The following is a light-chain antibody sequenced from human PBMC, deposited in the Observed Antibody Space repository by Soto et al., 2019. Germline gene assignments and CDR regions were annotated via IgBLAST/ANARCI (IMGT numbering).Light chain of an antibody. CDR1: SSDVGGYIY. J-gene: IGLJ2*01. CDR3: SSYTSSSFVV. CDR2: EVS. Sequence: QSVLTQPASVSGSPGQSITISCTGTSSDVGGYIYVSWYQQHPGKAPKLMIYEVSNRPSGVSNRFSGSKSGNTASLTISGLQAEDEADYYCSSYTSSSFVVFGGGTKVTVL. V-gene: IGLV2-14*01.